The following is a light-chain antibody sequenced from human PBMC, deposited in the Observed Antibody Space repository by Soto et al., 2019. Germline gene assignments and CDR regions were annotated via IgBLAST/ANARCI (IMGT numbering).Light chain of an antibody. CDR3: QQYVSSPRT. V-gene: IGKV3-20*01. J-gene: IGKJ1*01. CDR2: GAS. CDR1: QTVYNGF. Sequence: ENVLTQSPGTLSLSPGERATLSCRASQTVYNGFLAWYQQKPGQAPRLLIYGASSRATGIPDRFSGSGSGTDFTLTISSLEPEDFAVYYCQQYVSSPRTLCQGTKVEI.